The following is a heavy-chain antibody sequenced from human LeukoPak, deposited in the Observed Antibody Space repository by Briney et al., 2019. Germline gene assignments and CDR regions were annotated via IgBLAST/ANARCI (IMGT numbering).Heavy chain of an antibody. CDR3: ARDKFGGTDY. D-gene: IGHD3-16*01. CDR1: GFNFSKYW. CDR2: IKQDGSEK. V-gene: IGHV3-7*01. J-gene: IGHJ4*02. Sequence: GGSLRLSCADSGFNFSKYWMSWVRQAPGKGLEWVANIKQDGSEKYYVDSVEGRLTISRDNAKNSLYLQMNSLRAEDTAVYYCARDKFGGTDYWGQGTLVTVSS.